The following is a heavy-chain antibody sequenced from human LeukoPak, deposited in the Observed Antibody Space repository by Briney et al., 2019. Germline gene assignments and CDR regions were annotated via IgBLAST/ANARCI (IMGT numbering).Heavy chain of an antibody. CDR1: GFSFSSYT. J-gene: IGHJ4*02. CDR3: ARDGHFDF. CDR2: IRTNNYR. D-gene: IGHD3/OR15-3a*01. Sequence: GGSLRLSCAASGFSFSSYTMNWLRQAPGRGLEWVSSIRTNNYRYGAGSVKGRFTISRDNAKNSLFLQMDSLRAEDTAVYYFARDGHFDFCGQGTLVTVSS. V-gene: IGHV3-21*01.